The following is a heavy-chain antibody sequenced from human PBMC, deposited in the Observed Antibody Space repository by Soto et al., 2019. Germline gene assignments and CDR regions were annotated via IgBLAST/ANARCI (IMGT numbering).Heavy chain of an antibody. V-gene: IGHV4-31*01. CDR1: GGSISRGGYY. D-gene: IGHD2-15*01. J-gene: IGHJ3*02. Sequence: PSETLSLTCTVSGGSISRGGYYWSWIRQHPGKGLEWIGYIDYSGSTYYNPSLKIPVTISVDTSKNQFSLKLSSVTAAVTAGYICARVVEVAVAARAFDIWGQGTMVTV. CDR2: IDYSGST. CDR3: ARVVEVAVAARAFDI.